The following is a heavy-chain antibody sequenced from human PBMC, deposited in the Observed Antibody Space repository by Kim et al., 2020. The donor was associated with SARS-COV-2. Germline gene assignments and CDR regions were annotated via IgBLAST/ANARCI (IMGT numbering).Heavy chain of an antibody. CDR3: AKGYSSGPHYFDN. CDR2: ISGNGGST. Sequence: GGSLRLSCAASGFTFSSYAMSWVRQAPGKGLEGVSGISGNGGSTYSADSVKGRFTISRDNSKKTLFLQMDSLRAEDTARYYGAKGYSSGPHYFDNWGQG. J-gene: IGHJ4*02. V-gene: IGHV3-23*01. D-gene: IGHD5-18*01. CDR1: GFTFSSYA.